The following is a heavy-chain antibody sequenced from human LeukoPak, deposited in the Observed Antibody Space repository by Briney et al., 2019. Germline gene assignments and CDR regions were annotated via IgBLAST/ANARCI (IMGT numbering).Heavy chain of an antibody. J-gene: IGHJ4*02. D-gene: IGHD6-13*01. Sequence: PSETLSLTCAVYGGSFSGYYWSWIRQPPGKGLEWIGEINHSGSTNYNPSLKSRVTISVDTSKNQFSLKLSSVTTADTAVYYCARGAGIAAAGTFFHWGQGTLVTVSS. V-gene: IGHV4-34*01. CDR2: INHSGST. CDR3: ARGAGIAAAGTFFH. CDR1: GGSFSGYY.